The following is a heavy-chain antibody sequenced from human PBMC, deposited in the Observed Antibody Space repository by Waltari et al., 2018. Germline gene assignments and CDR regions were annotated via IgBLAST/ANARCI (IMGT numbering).Heavy chain of an antibody. CDR3: ARDVSGGH. D-gene: IGHD3-10*01. CDR2: INPSGGST. Sequence: VQLVQSGAAVKKPGASVKVSCKASGYPFTSYYLHWLRQAPGQGLEWRGIINPSGGSTSYAQKFQGRVTMTRDTSTSTVYMELSSLRSEDTAVYYCARDVSGGHWGQGTMVTVSS. J-gene: IGHJ3*01. CDR1: GYPFTSYY. V-gene: IGHV1-46*01.